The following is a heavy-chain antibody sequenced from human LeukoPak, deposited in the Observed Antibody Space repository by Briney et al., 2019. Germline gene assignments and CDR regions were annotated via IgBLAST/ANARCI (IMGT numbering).Heavy chain of an antibody. CDR2: ISSRGDST. CDR1: GFTFSSYA. V-gene: IGHV3-23*01. J-gene: IGHJ4*02. CDR3: ANFIVATTWHY. Sequence: HPGGSLRLSCAASGFTFSSYAMSWVRQAPGKGLEWVSGISSRGDSTNYADSVKGRFTVSRDNSKKSVDLQMNSLRGDDTAVYYCANFIVATTWHYWGQGTLVTVSS. D-gene: IGHD5-12*01.